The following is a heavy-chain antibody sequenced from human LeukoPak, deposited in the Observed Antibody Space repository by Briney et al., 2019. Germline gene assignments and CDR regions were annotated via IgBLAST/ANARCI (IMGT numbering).Heavy chain of an antibody. J-gene: IGHJ6*03. CDR3: ARDGVDTAMVMVTYYYYYYMDV. V-gene: IGHV3-20*04. CDR2: INWNGGST. D-gene: IGHD5-18*01. CDR1: GFTFDDYG. Sequence: GGSLRLSCAASGFTFDDYGMSWVRQAPGKGLEWVSGINWNGGSTGYADSVKGRFTISRDNAKNSLYLQMNNLRAEDTALYYCARDGVDTAMVMVTYYYYYYMDVWGKGTTVTVSS.